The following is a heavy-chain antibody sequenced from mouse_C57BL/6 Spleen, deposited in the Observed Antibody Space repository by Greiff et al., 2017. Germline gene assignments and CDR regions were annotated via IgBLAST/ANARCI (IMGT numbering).Heavy chain of an antibody. V-gene: IGHV14-2*01. CDR3: AVDYDGFAY. CDR1: GFNIKDYY. CDR2: IDPEDDET. D-gene: IGHD2-4*01. Sequence: VQLQQSGAELVKPGASVKLSCTASGFNIKDYYMHWVKQRTEQGLEWIGRIDPEDDETKYAPKFQGKATITADTSSNTAYLQLSSLTSEDTAVYYCAVDYDGFAYWGQGTLVTVSA. J-gene: IGHJ3*01.